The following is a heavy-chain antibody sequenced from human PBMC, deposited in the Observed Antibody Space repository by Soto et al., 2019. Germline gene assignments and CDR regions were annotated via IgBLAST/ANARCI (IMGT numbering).Heavy chain of an antibody. CDR3: ATGSFTSTGGRIGYHYNAMDV. V-gene: IGHV1-69*01. CDR2: IIPIFGPA. J-gene: IGHJ6*02. Sequence: QVQLVQSGAEVKKPGSSVKVSCKSSGGTFSSHSINWVRQAPGQGLEWMGGIIPIFGPANFAKKFQGRVTSTADESTTTAYMELSSLTSEDTAVYYCATGSFTSTGGRIGYHYNAMDVWGQGTTVTVSS. CDR1: GGTFSSHS. D-gene: IGHD1-1*01.